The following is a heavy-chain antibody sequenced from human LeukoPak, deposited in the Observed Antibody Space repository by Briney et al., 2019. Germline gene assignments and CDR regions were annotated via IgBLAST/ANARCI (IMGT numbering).Heavy chain of an antibody. CDR3: AGGAVVGLYTIDY. J-gene: IGHJ4*02. CDR2: IIPIFGTA. D-gene: IGHD2-2*02. V-gene: IGHV1-69*13. CDR1: GGTFSSYA. Sequence: SVKLSCTASGGTFSSYAISWVRQAPGQGLEWMGGIIPIFGTANYAQTLQGRVTITADESTSTAYMELSSLRSEDTAVYYCAGGAVVGLYTIDYWGQGTLVTV.